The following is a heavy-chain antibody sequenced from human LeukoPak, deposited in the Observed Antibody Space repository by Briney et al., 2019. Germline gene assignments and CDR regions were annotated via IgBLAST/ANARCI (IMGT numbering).Heavy chain of an antibody. CDR3: ARAEYSSSWPFDY. J-gene: IGHJ4*02. V-gene: IGHV4-59*01. D-gene: IGHD6-13*01. Sequence: SETLSLTCTVSGGSISSYYWSWIRRPPGKGLEWIGYIYYSGSTNYNPSLKSRVTISVDTSKNQFSLKLSSVTAADTAVYYCARAEYSSSWPFDYWGQGTLVTVSS. CDR1: GGSISSYY. CDR2: IYYSGST.